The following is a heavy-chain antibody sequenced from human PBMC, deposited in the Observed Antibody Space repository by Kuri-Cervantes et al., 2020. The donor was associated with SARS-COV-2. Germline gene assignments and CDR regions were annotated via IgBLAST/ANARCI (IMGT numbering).Heavy chain of an antibody. J-gene: IGHJ4*02. CDR1: GGSFSSSSYY. CDR3: ARVKDWFGEPKFDY. CDR2: IYYSGST. Sequence: SETLSLTCTVSGGSFSSSSYYWAWIRQPPGKGLEWIGSIYYSGSTYYNPSLKSRVTISVDTSKNQFSLKLRSVTAADTAVYYCARVKDWFGEPKFDYWGQGTLVTVSS. V-gene: IGHV4-39*07. D-gene: IGHD3-10*01.